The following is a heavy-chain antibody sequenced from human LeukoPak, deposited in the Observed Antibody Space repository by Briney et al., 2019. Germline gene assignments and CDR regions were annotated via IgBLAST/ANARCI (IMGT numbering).Heavy chain of an antibody. V-gene: IGHV2-5*02. D-gene: IGHD6-19*01. CDR2: IYWDDDK. CDR3: AHRRTVAVGGGGLDY. Sequence: ESGPTLVKPTQTLTLTCTFSGFSLSARGVGVGWIRQPPGKALEWLTVIYWDDDKRYSPSLKNRLTITKDTSKNQVVLGMTNMDPMDTATYYCAHRRTVAVGGGGLDYWGQGTLVTVSS. CDR1: GFSLSARGVG. J-gene: IGHJ4*02.